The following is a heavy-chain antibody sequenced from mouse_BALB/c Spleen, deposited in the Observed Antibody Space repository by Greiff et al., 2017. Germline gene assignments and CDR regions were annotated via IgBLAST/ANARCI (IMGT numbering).Heavy chain of an antibody. CDR1: GYTFTSYW. Sequence: QVQLKESGADLAKPGASVKMSCKASGYTFTSYWMHWVKQRPGQGLEWIGYINPSTGYTEYNQKFKDKATLTADKSSSTAYMQLSSLTSEDSAVYYCARKRITTATNYAMDYWGQGTSVTVSS. CDR2: INPSTGYT. V-gene: IGHV1-7*01. CDR3: ARKRITTATNYAMDY. D-gene: IGHD1-2*01. J-gene: IGHJ4*01.